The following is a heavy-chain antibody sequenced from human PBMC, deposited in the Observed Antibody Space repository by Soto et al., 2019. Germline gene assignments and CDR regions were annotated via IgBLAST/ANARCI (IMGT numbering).Heavy chain of an antibody. V-gene: IGHV2-5*02. CDR1: GFSLSTSGVG. CDR2: IYWDDDK. D-gene: IGHD6-13*01. J-gene: IGHJ5*02. Sequence: SGPTLVNPTQTLTLTCTFSGFSLSTSGVGVGWIRQPPGKALEWLALIYWDDDKRYSPSLKSRLTITKDTSKNQVVLTMTNMDPVDTATYYCAHTESSWESRSNWFDPWGQGTLVTVSS. CDR3: AHTESSWESRSNWFDP.